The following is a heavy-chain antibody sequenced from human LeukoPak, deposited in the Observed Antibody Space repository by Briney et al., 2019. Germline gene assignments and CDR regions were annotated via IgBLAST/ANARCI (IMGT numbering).Heavy chain of an antibody. V-gene: IGHV4-39*06. Sequence: SETLSLTCTVSGASISHSNYYWGWIRQPPGKGLEWIGSIYYSGSTYYSPSLKSRVTISIDTSKNQFTLKLNSVTAADTAVYYCAINGDYAPDDYYYMDVWGKGTTVTVSS. D-gene: IGHD4-17*01. J-gene: IGHJ6*03. CDR1: GASISHSNYY. CDR2: IYYSGST. CDR3: AINGDYAPDDYYYMDV.